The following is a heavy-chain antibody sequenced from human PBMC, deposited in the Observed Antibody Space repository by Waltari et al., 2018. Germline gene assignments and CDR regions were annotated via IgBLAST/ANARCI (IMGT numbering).Heavy chain of an antibody. J-gene: IGHJ4*02. CDR1: GFTFHDYA. Sequence: EVQLVESVGVVVQPGGSLRLSCAASGFTFHDYAMHWVRHAPAKGLEGVSLISWDGSSTYYADSVKGRFTISRDNSKNSMYLQMNSLRAEDTALYYCAKDMGLSLVATSGLDYWGQGTLVTVSS. CDR2: ISWDGSST. CDR3: AKDMGLSLVATSGLDY. V-gene: IGHV3-43D*03. D-gene: IGHD2-15*01.